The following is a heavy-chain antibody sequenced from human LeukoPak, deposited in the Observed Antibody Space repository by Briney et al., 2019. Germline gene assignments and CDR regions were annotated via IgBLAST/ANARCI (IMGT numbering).Heavy chain of an antibody. CDR1: GYTFTNYA. CDR2: INLVNGNT. V-gene: IGHV1-3*03. J-gene: IGHJ6*03. Sequence: ASVKVSCKASGYTFTNYAMHWVRLAPGQRLQWRGWINLVNGNTKYSQYFAGRVTITRDTSASTVYMELSSLRPDDMAVYYCARGRGTIGSNRDFYFYYYMDIWGNGTTVTVSS. CDR3: ARGRGTIGSNRDFYFYYYMDI. D-gene: IGHD2-21*01.